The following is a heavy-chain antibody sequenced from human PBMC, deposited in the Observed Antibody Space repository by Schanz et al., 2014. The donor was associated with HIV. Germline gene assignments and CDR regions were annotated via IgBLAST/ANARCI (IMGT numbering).Heavy chain of an antibody. J-gene: IGHJ4*02. CDR2: INPNSGGT. CDR1: GYTFTSYG. Sequence: QVQLVLSGAEVKRPGASVKVSCKASGYTFTSYGITWVRQAPGQGLEWMGWINPNSGGTNLAQKFEGRVTMTIDRSITTASMELSRLNSDDTAMYFCTRLHYYYDRSGFSFDCWGQGTLVTVSS. V-gene: IGHV1-2*02. D-gene: IGHD3-22*01. CDR3: TRLHYYYDRSGFSFDC.